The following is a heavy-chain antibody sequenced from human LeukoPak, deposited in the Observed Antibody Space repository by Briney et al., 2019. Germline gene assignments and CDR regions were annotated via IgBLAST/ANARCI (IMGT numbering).Heavy chain of an antibody. D-gene: IGHD3-3*01. CDR3: AKGNTYDFWPFDY. J-gene: IGHJ4*02. CDR1: GFTFSSYA. V-gene: IGHV3-23*01. Sequence: GGSLRLSCAASGFTFSSYAMSWVRQAPVKGLEWVSAISGSGGSTYYADSVKGRFTISRDNSKNTLYLQMNSLRAEDTAVYYCAKGNTYDFWPFDYWGQGTLVTVSS. CDR2: ISGSGGST.